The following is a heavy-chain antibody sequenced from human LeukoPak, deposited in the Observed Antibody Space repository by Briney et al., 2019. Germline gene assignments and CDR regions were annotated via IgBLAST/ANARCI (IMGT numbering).Heavy chain of an antibody. CDR2: ISYDGSNK. CDR3: ARGSRRTHYYYYGMDV. CDR1: GFTFSSYA. Sequence: GGSLRLSCAASGFTFSSYAMHWVRQAPGKGLEWVAVISYDGSNKYYVDSVKGRFTISRDNSKNTLYLQMNSLRAEDTAVYYCARGSRRTHYYYYGMDVWGQGTTVTVSS. J-gene: IGHJ6*02. V-gene: IGHV3-30-3*01.